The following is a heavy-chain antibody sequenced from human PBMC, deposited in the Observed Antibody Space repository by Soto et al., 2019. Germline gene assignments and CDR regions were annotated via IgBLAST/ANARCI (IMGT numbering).Heavy chain of an antibody. CDR1: GFTFSSYA. V-gene: IGHV3-23*01. CDR2: ISGSGGST. CDR3: AKGLDIVVVPAALYYFDY. D-gene: IGHD2-2*03. J-gene: IGHJ4*02. Sequence: GGSLRLSCAASGFTFSSYAMSWVRQAPGKGLEWVSAISGSGGSTYYADSVKGRFTISRDNSKNTLYLQMNSLRAEDTAVYYCAKGLDIVVVPAALYYFDYWGQGTLVTVSS.